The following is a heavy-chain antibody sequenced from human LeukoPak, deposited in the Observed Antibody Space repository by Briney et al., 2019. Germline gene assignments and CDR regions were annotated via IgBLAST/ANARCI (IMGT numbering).Heavy chain of an antibody. CDR3: ARAILWFGELLPSRFDP. Sequence: GASVKVSCKASGYTFINYDIRWVRQAPGQGLEWMGWISAYNGNTNYAQKFQGRVTMTTDTSTSTAYMELRSLRSDDTAVYFCARAILWFGELLPSRFDPWGQGTLVTVSS. V-gene: IGHV1-18*01. D-gene: IGHD3-10*01. J-gene: IGHJ5*02. CDR1: GYTFINYD. CDR2: ISAYNGNT.